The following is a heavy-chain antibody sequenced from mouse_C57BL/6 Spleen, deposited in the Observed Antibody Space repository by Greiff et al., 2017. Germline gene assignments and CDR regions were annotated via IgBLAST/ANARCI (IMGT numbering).Heavy chain of an antibody. CDR1: GFTFSDAW. J-gene: IGHJ2*01. CDR2: IRNKANNHAT. D-gene: IGHD1-1*01. V-gene: IGHV6-6*01. CDR3: RGRNYYGTPYYFDY. Sequence: EVQVVESGGGLVQPGGSMKLSCAASGFTFSDAWMDWVRQSPEKGLEWVAEIRNKANNHATYYAESVKGRFTISRDDSKSSVYLQMNSLRAEDTGIYYCRGRNYYGTPYYFDYWGQGTTLTVSS.